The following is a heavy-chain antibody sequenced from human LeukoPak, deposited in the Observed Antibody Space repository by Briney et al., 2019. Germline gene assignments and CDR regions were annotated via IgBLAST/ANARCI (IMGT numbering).Heavy chain of an antibody. CDR3: ARVSSSSHFDY. V-gene: IGHV4-30-4*01. Sequence: SQTLSLTCTVSGGSISSGDYYWSWIRQPPGKGLEWIGYIYCSGSTYYNPSLKSRVTISVDRSKNQFSLKLSSVTAADTAVYYCARVSSSSHFDYWGQGTLVTVSS. CDR2: IYCSGST. J-gene: IGHJ4*02. CDR1: GGSISSGDYY. D-gene: IGHD6-6*01.